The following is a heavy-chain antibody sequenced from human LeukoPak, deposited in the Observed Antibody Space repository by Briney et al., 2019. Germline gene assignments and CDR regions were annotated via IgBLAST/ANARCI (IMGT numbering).Heavy chain of an antibody. D-gene: IGHD3-22*01. V-gene: IGHV4-61*02. CDR1: GGSISSGSYY. Sequence: SQTLSLTCTVSGGSISSGSYYWSWIRQPAGKGLEWIGRIYTSGSTNYNPSLKSRVTISVDTSKNQFSLKLSSVTAADTAVYYCAGRTDYYDSSGYFDAFDIWGQGTMVTVSS. J-gene: IGHJ3*02. CDR3: AGRTDYYDSSGYFDAFDI. CDR2: IYTSGST.